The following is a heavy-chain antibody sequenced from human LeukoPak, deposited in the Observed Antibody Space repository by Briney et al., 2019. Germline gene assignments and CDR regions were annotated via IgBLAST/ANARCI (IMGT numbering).Heavy chain of an antibody. CDR1: GGSFSGYY. Sequence: SETLSLTCAVYGGSFSGYYWSWIRQPPGKGLEWIGEINHSGSTNYNPSLKSRVTISVDTSKNQFSLKLSSVTATDTAVYYCARGGRARLDYWGQGTLVTVSS. J-gene: IGHJ4*02. D-gene: IGHD1-26*01. V-gene: IGHV4-34*01. CDR3: ARGGRARLDY. CDR2: INHSGST.